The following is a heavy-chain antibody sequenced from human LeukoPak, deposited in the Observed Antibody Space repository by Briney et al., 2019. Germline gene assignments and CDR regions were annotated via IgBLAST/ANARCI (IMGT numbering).Heavy chain of an antibody. V-gene: IGHV3-7*01. CDR3: ARVSGYCSSTSCWGGWFDP. J-gene: IGHJ5*02. Sequence: GGSLRLSCAASGFTFSSYWMSWVRQAPGKGLKWVANIKQDGSEKYYVDSVKGRFTISRDNAKNSLYLQMNSLRAEDTAVYYCARVSGYCSSTSCWGGWFDPWGQGTLVTVSS. CDR2: IKQDGSEK. CDR1: GFTFSSYW. D-gene: IGHD2-2*01.